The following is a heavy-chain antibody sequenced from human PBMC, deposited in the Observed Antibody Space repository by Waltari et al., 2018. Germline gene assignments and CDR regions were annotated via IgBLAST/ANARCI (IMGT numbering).Heavy chain of an antibody. CDR1: GGSISSYY. J-gene: IGHJ2*01. V-gene: IGHV4-59*01. CDR3: ARGETSTIFVSWYFDL. Sequence: QVQLQESGPGLVKPSETLSLTCTVSGGSISSYYWSWIRQPPGKGLEWIVYIYYSGSTNYNPSLKSRVTISVDTSKNQFSLKLSSVTAADTAVYYCARGETSTIFVSWYFDLWGRGTLVTVSS. D-gene: IGHD3-3*01. CDR2: IYYSGST.